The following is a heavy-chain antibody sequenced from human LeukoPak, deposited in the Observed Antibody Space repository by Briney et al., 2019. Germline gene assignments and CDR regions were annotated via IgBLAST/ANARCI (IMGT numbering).Heavy chain of an antibody. D-gene: IGHD5-18*01. J-gene: IGHJ4*02. CDR2: INPNSGGT. Sequence: ASVKVSCKASGYTFIGYYMHWVRQAPGQGLEWMGWINPNSGGTNYAQKFQGRVTMTRDTSISTAYMELSRLRSDDTAVYYCARDRIGDTAMVTHHWGQGTLVTVSS. V-gene: IGHV1-2*02. CDR1: GYTFIGYY. CDR3: ARDRIGDTAMVTHH.